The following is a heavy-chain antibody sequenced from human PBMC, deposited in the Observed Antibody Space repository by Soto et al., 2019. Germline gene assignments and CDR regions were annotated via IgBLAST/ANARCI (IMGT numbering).Heavy chain of an antibody. V-gene: IGHV1-3*01. J-gene: IGHJ3*02. CDR1: GYTFTSYA. Sequence: GASVKVSCKASGYTFTSYAMHWVRQAPGQRLEWMGWINAGNGNTNYAQKLQGRVTMTTDTSTSTAYMELRSLRSDDTAVYYCARDWGDIVVVPAGASVGAFDIWGQGTMVTVSS. D-gene: IGHD2-2*01. CDR3: ARDWGDIVVVPAGASVGAFDI. CDR2: INAGNGNT.